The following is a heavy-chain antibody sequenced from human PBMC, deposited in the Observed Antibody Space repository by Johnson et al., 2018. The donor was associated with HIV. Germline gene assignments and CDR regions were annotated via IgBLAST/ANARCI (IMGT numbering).Heavy chain of an antibody. CDR2: IGTAGDT. V-gene: IGHV3-13*01. Sequence: VQLVESGGGLVQPGGSLRLSCAASGFTFSSYDMHWVRQATGKCLEWVSAIGTAGDTYYPGSVKGRFTISRENAKNSLYLQMNSLRAEDTALYYCARDPRSWYDDAFDIWGQGTMVTVS. J-gene: IGHJ3*02. D-gene: IGHD6-13*01. CDR3: ARDPRSWYDDAFDI. CDR1: GFTFSSYD.